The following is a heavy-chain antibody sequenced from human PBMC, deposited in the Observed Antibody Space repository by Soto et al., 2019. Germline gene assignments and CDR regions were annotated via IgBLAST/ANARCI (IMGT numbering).Heavy chain of an antibody. CDR3: ASLGRHG. CDR2: IKQDGSEK. D-gene: IGHD3-16*01. V-gene: IGHV3-7*01. Sequence: GGSLRLSCAASGFTFSDSWMDWVRQAPGKGPEWVANIKQDGSEKNYVDSVKGRFTISRDDAKNSLYLQMNSLRAEDTAVYYCASLGRHGWGQGTTVTVSS. J-gene: IGHJ6*02. CDR1: GFTFSDSW.